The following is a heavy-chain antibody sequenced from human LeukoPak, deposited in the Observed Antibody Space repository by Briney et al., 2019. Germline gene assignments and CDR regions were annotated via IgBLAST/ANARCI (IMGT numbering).Heavy chain of an antibody. CDR3: ASVNSGYDYAADY. CDR2: INYSGRT. V-gene: IGHV4-59*05. CDR1: GGSISSYY. Sequence: SETLSLTCTVSGGSISSYYWSWVRQPPGKGLEWIGSINYSGRTSYNPSLRSRVTISVDTSKNQFSLRLSSVTAADTAVFYCASVNSGYDYAADYWGRGTLVTVSS. J-gene: IGHJ4*02. D-gene: IGHD5-12*01.